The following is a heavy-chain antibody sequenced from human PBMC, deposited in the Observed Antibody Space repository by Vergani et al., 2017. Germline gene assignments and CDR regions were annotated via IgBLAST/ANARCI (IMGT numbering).Heavy chain of an antibody. D-gene: IGHD2-2*01. Sequence: QVQLVQSGAEVKKPGASVKVSCKASGYTFTGYYMHWVRQAPGQGLEWMGWINPNSGGTNYAQKFQGRVTMTRDTSISTAYMELSRLRSDDTAVYYCARGWCSSTSCYDYFDYWGQATLVTVSS. J-gene: IGHJ4*02. CDR1: GYTFTGYY. CDR2: INPNSGGT. CDR3: ARGWCSSTSCYDYFDY. V-gene: IGHV1-2*02.